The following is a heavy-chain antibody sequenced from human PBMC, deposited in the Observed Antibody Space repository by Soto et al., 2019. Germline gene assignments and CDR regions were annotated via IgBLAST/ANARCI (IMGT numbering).Heavy chain of an antibody. CDR3: PRHGRVTITFGGVIGDQYCYYMDV. V-gene: IGHV4-59*08. D-gene: IGHD3-16*02. Sequence: PSETLSLTCTVSGGSISSYYWSWIRQPPGKGLEWIGYIYYSGSTNYNPSLKSRVTISVDTSKNQFSLKLSSVTAADTAVYYCPRHGRVTITFGGVIGDQYCYYMDVWLKGTTVT. CDR1: GGSISSYY. J-gene: IGHJ6*03. CDR2: IYYSGST.